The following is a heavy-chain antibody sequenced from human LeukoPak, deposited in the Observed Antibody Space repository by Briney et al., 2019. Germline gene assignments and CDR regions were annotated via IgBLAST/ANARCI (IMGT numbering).Heavy chain of an antibody. J-gene: IGHJ4*02. CDR1: GFTFGDYA. CDR2: IASETYGGTA. CDR3: TRDQTPYY. V-gene: IGHV3-49*04. Sequence: GGSLRLSCTTSGFTFGDYAMTWVRQAPGKGLEWVGFIASETYGGTAEYAASVKGRFIISRDDSKSIAYLQMNSLKTEDTAVYYCTRDQTPYYWGQGTLVTVSS.